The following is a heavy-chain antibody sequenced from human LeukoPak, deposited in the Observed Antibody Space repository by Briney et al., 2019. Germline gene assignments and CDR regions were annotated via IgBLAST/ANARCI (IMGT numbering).Heavy chain of an antibody. J-gene: IGHJ4*02. CDR3: ARTMITRGYIVATNPFDY. CDR1: GYTFTSYG. V-gene: IGHV1-18*01. Sequence: ASVKVSCKASGYTFTSYGISWVRQAPGQGLEGMGWISAYNGNTNYAQKLQGRVTMTTDTSTSTAYMELRSLRSDDTAVYYCARTMITRGYIVATNPFDYWGQGTLVTVSS. D-gene: IGHD5-12*01. CDR2: ISAYNGNT.